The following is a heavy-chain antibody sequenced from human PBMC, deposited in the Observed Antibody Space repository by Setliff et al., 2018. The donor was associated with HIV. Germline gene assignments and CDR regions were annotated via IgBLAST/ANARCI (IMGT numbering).Heavy chain of an antibody. J-gene: IGHJ5*02. D-gene: IGHD6-13*01. CDR1: GFTFSSYG. CDR3: AKQTVSSSWSNWFDP. Sequence: GGSLRLSCAASGFTFSSYGMHWVRQAPGKGLERVAFIRYDGSNKYYADSVKGRFTISRDNSKNTLYLQMNSLRAEDTAVYYCAKQTVSSSWSNWFDPWGQGTLVTVSS. CDR2: IRYDGSNK. V-gene: IGHV3-30*02.